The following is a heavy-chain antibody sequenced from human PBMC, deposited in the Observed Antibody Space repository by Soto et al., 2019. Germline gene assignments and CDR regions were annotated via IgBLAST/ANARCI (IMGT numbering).Heavy chain of an antibody. CDR2: MNPTSGGT. Sequence: ASVKVSCKASGYTFTGYYIHWVRQAPVQVLEWMVCMNPTSGGTRYAQKFQGRVTMTRDTSIATAYMELSSLRSDDTAIYYCARMETFGSLNWFDPWGQGKLVTSPQ. CDR3: ARMETFGSLNWFDP. CDR1: GYTFTGYY. V-gene: IGHV1-2*02. J-gene: IGHJ5*02. D-gene: IGHD3-16*01.